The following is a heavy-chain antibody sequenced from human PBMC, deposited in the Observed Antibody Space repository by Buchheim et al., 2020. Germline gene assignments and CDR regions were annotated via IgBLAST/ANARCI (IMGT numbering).Heavy chain of an antibody. CDR1: GFNFKNYW. CDR3: ARGHYGMDV. Sequence: EVQLVESGGGLVQPGGSLRLSCAVSGFNFKNYWMTWVRQAPGKGLEWVANIKTDGSEQYSVDSVKGRITVSRDNGKNSLYLPMNSLRAEDTAVYYCARGHYGMDVWGQGTT. CDR2: IKTDGSEQ. J-gene: IGHJ6*02. V-gene: IGHV3-7*04.